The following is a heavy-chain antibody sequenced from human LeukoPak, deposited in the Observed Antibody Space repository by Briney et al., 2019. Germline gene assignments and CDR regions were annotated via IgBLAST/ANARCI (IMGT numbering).Heavy chain of an antibody. Sequence: SETLSLTCAVYGGSFSRYHWSWIRQPPGKGLEWIGEINHSGSTNYNPSLKSRVTMSVDTSKNQFSLKLSSVTAADTAVYFCARQSMASVLPASRYFDLWGRGTLVTVSS. D-gene: IGHD4/OR15-4a*01. CDR3: ARQSMASVLPASRYFDL. CDR1: GGSFSRYH. CDR2: INHSGST. J-gene: IGHJ2*01. V-gene: IGHV4-34*01.